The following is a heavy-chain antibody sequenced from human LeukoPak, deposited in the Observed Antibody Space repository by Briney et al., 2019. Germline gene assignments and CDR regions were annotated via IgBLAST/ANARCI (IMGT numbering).Heavy chain of an antibody. CDR2: ISSSGSTI. CDR3: ARWGRAAYDSSGYYHFDY. D-gene: IGHD3-22*01. CDR1: GFTFSSYE. Sequence: GGSLRLSCAASGFTFSSYEMNWVRQAPGKGPEWVSYISSSGSTIYYADSVKGRFTISRDNAKNSLYLQMNSLRAEDTAVYYCARWGRAAYDSSGYYHFDYWGQGTLVTVSS. J-gene: IGHJ4*02. V-gene: IGHV3-48*03.